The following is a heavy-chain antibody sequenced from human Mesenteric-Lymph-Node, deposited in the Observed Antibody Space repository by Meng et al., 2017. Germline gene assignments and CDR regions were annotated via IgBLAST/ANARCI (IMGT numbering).Heavy chain of an antibody. V-gene: IGHV2-26*01. CDR1: GFSLSNARMG. CDR3: ARTITTVVTPDY. CDR2: ILSNDEK. J-gene: IGHJ4*02. Sequence: SGPTLVKPTETLTLTCTVSGFSLSNARMGVSWIRQPPAKSLEWLAHILSNDEKSYSTSLKSRLTISKDTSKSQVVLTMTNMDPVDTATYYCARTITTVVTPDYWGQGTLVTVSS. D-gene: IGHD4-23*01.